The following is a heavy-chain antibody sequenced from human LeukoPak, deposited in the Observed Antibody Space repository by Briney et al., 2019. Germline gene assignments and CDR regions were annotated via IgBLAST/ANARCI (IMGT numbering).Heavy chain of an antibody. CDR1: GYSISSGYY. V-gene: IGHV4-38-2*02. CDR3: ASYTDAFDI. D-gene: IGHD3-16*01. Sequence: PSETLSLTCSVSGYSISSGYYWGWIRQPPGKGLEWIGSIYHSGSTYYNPSLKSRVTISVDTSKNQFSLNLSSVTAADTAVYYCASYTDAFDIWGQGTMVTVSS. CDR2: IYHSGST. J-gene: IGHJ3*02.